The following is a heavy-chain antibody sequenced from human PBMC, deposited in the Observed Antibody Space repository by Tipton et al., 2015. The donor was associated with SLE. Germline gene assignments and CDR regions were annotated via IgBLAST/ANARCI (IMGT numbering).Heavy chain of an antibody. CDR1: GDSISSHY. D-gene: IGHD3-3*01. CDR3: PREKGITIFGVVDYGMDV. CDR2: VHYSGST. J-gene: IGHJ6*02. Sequence: TLSLTCTVSGDSISSHYWSWIRQPPGKGLEWIGYVHYSGSTNYNPSLKSRVTISVDTSKTQFSLKLTSVTAADTAVYYCPREKGITIFGVVDYGMDVWGQGTTVTVSS. V-gene: IGHV4-59*11.